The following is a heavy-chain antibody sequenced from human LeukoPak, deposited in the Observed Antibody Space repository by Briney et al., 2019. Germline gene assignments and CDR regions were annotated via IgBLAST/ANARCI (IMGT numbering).Heavy chain of an antibody. CDR3: ARGTWDYAHSSSWYAGTKNAFDI. Sequence: SETLSLTCTVSGGSISSSSYYWGWIRQPPGTGLEWIGSIYYSGSTYYNPSLKSRVTISVDTSKNQFSLKLSSVTAADTAVYYCARGTWDYAHSSSWYAGTKNAFDIWGQGTMVTVSS. D-gene: IGHD6-13*01. CDR1: GGSISSSSYY. CDR2: IYYSGST. V-gene: IGHV4-39*07. J-gene: IGHJ3*02.